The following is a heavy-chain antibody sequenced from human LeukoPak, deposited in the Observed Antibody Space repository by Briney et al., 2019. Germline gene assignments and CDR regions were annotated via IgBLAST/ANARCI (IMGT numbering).Heavy chain of an antibody. CDR3: ARGSSAAGL. CDR1: GGSISSSNW. D-gene: IGHD6-13*01. J-gene: IGHJ4*02. Sequence: SGTLSLTCAVSGGSISSSNWWSWVRQPPGKGLEWIGEINHSGSTNYNPSLKSRVTISVDTSKNQFSLKLSSVTAADTAVYYCARGSSAAGLWGQGTLVTVSS. CDR2: INHSGST. V-gene: IGHV4-4*02.